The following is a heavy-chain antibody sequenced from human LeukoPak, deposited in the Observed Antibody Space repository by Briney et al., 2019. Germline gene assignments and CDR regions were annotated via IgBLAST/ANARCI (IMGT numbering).Heavy chain of an antibody. D-gene: IGHD1-14*01. V-gene: IGHV3-7*01. Sequence: GGSLRLSCAASGFTFSNYWMNWLRRAPGKGLEWVANIKQDGSEKYYVDSVKGRFTTSRDNAKNSLYLQMNSLRAEDAGVYYCAKEGAYPIITYDSWGQGTLVTVSS. J-gene: IGHJ5*01. CDR3: AKEGAYPIITYDS. CDR2: IKQDGSEK. CDR1: GFTFSNYW.